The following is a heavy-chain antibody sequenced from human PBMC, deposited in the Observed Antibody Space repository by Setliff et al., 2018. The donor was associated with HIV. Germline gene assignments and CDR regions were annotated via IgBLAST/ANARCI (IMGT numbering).Heavy chain of an antibody. V-gene: IGHV3-11*04. Sequence: GGSLRLSCTASGFTFGDYTMSWVRQAPGKGLEWVSYISSRGSTIYYADSVKGRFTISRDNAKNSLYLQMNTLRAEDTAVYFCARSPYGDYGLDYWGQGTLVTV. CDR1: GFTFGDYT. CDR2: ISSRGSTI. J-gene: IGHJ4*02. D-gene: IGHD4-17*01. CDR3: ARSPYGDYGLDY.